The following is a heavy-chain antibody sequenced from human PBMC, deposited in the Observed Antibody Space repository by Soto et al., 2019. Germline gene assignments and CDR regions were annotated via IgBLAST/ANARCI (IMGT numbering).Heavy chain of an antibody. J-gene: IGHJ4*02. V-gene: IGHV3-74*01. Sequence: EEQLVESGGGLVQPGGSLRLSCAASGFTFSSYWMHWVRQAPGKGLVWVSRINPGGSITAYADSVRGRFTLSRDNAKNPLYLQMNSLRGDDTAVYYCARVPTGKYGVWNYWGQGTLVTVSS. CDR3: ARVPTGKYGVWNY. CDR1: GFTFSSYW. D-gene: IGHD2-8*01. CDR2: INPGGSIT.